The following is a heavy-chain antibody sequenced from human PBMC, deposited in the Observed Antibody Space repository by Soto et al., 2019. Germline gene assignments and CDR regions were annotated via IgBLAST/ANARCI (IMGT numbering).Heavy chain of an antibody. Sequence: GGSLRLSCAASGFTFSSYAMHWVRQAPGKGLEWVAVISYDGSNKYYADSVKGRFTISRDNSKNTLYLQMNSLRAEDTAVYYCYGYRPSDYWGQGTLVTVSS. D-gene: IGHD5-18*01. CDR1: GFTFSSYA. CDR3: YGYRPSDY. CDR2: ISYDGSNK. J-gene: IGHJ4*02. V-gene: IGHV3-30-3*01.